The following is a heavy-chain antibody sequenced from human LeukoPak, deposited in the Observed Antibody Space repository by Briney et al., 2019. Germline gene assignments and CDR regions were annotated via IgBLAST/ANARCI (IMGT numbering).Heavy chain of an antibody. CDR1: GFTFGTYA. CDR2: ISGSGGST. CDR3: AKHHYSSSRDYFDY. J-gene: IGHJ4*02. V-gene: IGHV3-23*01. Sequence: GGSLRLSCAASGFTFGTYAMTWVRQAPGKGLEWVSVISGSGGSTNYADSVKGRFIISRDNSRNTLFLQMNSLRAEDTAVYYYAKHHYSSSRDYFDYWGQGTLVTVSS. D-gene: IGHD6-13*01.